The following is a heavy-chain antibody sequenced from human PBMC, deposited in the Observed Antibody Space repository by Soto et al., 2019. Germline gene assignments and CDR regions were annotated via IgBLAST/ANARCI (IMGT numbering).Heavy chain of an antibody. CDR3: ARGPHYYYGMDV. V-gene: IGHV4-34*01. Sequence: QVQLQQWGAGLLKPSETLSLTCAVYGGSFSGYYWSWIRQPQGKGLEWIGEINHSGSTNYNPSLKSRVTISVDTSKNQFSLKLSSVTAADTAVYYCARGPHYYYGMDVWGQGTTVTVSS. J-gene: IGHJ6*02. CDR1: GGSFSGYY. CDR2: INHSGST.